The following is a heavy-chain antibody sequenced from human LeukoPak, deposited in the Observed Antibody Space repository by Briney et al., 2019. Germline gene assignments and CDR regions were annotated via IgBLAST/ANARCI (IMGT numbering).Heavy chain of an antibody. Sequence: ASVKVSCKASGYTLPGYDINWVRQATGQGLEWMGWMNPNSGNTGYAQKFQGRVTITRNTSINTAYMELSSLRSEDTAVYYCARKVPAAYYYYYIDVCGKGTTVTVSS. CDR3: ARKVPAAYYYYYIDV. CDR2: MNPNSGNT. V-gene: IGHV1-8*03. J-gene: IGHJ6*03. CDR1: GYTLPGYD. D-gene: IGHD2-2*01.